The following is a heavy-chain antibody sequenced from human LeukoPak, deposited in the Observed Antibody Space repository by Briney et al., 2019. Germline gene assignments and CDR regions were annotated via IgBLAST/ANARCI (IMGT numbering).Heavy chain of an antibody. CDR3: ARVRYYDSSGYYRNYYYYYGMDV. CDR1: GGTFSSYA. Sequence: GSSVKVSCKASGGTFSSYAISWVRQAPGQGLEWMGGIIPIFGTANYAQKFQGRVTITADESTNTAYMELSSLRSEDTAVYYCARVRYYDSSGYYRNYYYYYGMDVWGQGTTVTVSS. CDR2: IIPIFGTA. J-gene: IGHJ6*02. V-gene: IGHV1-69*01. D-gene: IGHD3-22*01.